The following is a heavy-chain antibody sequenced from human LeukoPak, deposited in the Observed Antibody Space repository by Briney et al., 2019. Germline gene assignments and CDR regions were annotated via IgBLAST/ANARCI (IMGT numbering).Heavy chain of an antibody. V-gene: IGHV4-61*02. CDR3: ARYLDYGGNSRVFQH. CDR2: IYPTGST. Sequence: SQTLSLTCTVSGGSINSATYYWGWIRQPAGKGLEWIGRIYPTGSTNYYNPSLKSRVTISVDTSKNQFSLKLSSVTAADTAFYYCARYLDYGGNSRVFQHWGQGTLVTVSS. CDR1: GGSINSATYY. D-gene: IGHD4-23*01. J-gene: IGHJ1*01.